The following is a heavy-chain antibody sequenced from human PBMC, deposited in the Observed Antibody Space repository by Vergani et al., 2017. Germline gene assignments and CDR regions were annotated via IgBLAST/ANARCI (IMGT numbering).Heavy chain of an antibody. CDR1: GFTFSSYG. CDR3: ARDIGSYNYYYYGMDV. Sequence: QVQLVESGGGVVQPGRSLRLSCAASGFTFSSYGMHWVRQAPGKGLEWVAVIWYDGSNKYYADSMKGRFTISRDNSKNTLYLQMNSLRAEDTAVYYCARDIGSYNYYYYGMDVWGQGTTVTVSS. J-gene: IGHJ6*02. V-gene: IGHV3-33*01. D-gene: IGHD3-10*01. CDR2: IWYDGSNK.